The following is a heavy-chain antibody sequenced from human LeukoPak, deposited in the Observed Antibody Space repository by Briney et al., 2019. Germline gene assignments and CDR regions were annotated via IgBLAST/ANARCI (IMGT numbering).Heavy chain of an antibody. CDR1: GFTFSYYS. J-gene: IGHJ4*02. V-gene: IGHV3-48*02. D-gene: IGHD1-26*01. Sequence: GSLRLSCAASGFTFSYYSMNWVRQAQGKGLEWVSYTVPSSSEIYYVDSVKGRFTISRDNAKNSLYLQMNSLRDENTAVYYCARAARYSGSYSDYWGQGTLVTVSS. CDR2: TVPSSSEI. CDR3: ARAARYSGSYSDY.